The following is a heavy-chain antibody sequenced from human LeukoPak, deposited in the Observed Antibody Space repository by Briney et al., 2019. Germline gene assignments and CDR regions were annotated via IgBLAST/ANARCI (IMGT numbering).Heavy chain of an antibody. J-gene: IGHJ4*02. D-gene: IGHD3-22*01. CDR1: GGSISSGSYY. Sequence: MPSETLSLTCTVSGGSISSGSYYWSWIRQPPGKGLEWIGSIYCSGSTYYNPSLKSRVTISVDTSKNQFSLKLSSVTAADTAVYYCARVASDRKPYYFDYWGQGTLVTVSS. CDR2: IYCSGST. CDR3: ARVASDRKPYYFDY. V-gene: IGHV4-39*07.